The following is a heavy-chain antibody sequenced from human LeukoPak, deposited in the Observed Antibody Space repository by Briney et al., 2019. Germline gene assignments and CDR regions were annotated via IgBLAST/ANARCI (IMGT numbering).Heavy chain of an antibody. D-gene: IGHD3-10*01. J-gene: IGHJ4*02. Sequence: SETLSLTCAVYGGSFSGYYWNWIRQPPGKGLEWIGYIYYSGSTNYNPSLRSRVTISVDTSKNQFSLKLSSVTAADTAVYFCARRDYYGSALDYWGQGTLVTVSS. CDR2: IYYSGST. CDR1: GGSFSGYY. CDR3: ARRDYYGSALDY. V-gene: IGHV4-59*01.